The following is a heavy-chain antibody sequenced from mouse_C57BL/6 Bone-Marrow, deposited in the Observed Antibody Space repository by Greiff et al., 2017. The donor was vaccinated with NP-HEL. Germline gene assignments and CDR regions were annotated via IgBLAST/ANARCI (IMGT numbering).Heavy chain of an antibody. V-gene: IGHV5-9-1*02. CDR1: GFTFSSYA. CDR2: ISSGGDYI. Sequence: EVMLVESGEGLVKPGGSLKLSCAASGFTFSSYAMSWVRQTPEKRLEWVAYISSGGDYIYYADTVKGRFTISRDNARNTLYLQMSSLKSEDTAMYYCTRDRVITTVVALYWYFDVWGTGTTVTVSS. J-gene: IGHJ1*03. D-gene: IGHD1-1*01. CDR3: TRDRVITTVVALYWYFDV.